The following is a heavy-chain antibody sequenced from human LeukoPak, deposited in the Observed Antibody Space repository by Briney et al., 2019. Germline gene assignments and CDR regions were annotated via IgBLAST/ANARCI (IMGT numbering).Heavy chain of an antibody. Sequence: PGGSLRLSCAASGFTFSAYWMSWVRQAPGKGLEWVANIKQDGSDKYYVDSVKGRFTISRDNAKNSLHLQMNSLRAEDTAVYYCARKTVVGSYFDYWGQGTPVTVSS. CDR2: IKQDGSDK. CDR3: ARKTVVGSYFDY. V-gene: IGHV3-7*03. J-gene: IGHJ4*02. D-gene: IGHD4-23*01. CDR1: GFTFSAYW.